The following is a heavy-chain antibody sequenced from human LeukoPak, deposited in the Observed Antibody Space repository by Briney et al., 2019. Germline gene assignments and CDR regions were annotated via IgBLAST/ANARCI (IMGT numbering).Heavy chain of an antibody. J-gene: IGHJ3*02. V-gene: IGHV1-18*01. D-gene: IGHD2-21*02. CDR3: ARMAHCGGDCSSSDAFDI. Sequence: ASVKVSCKASGYTFTSYGISWVGQAPGQGLEWMGWISAYTGNINYAQGFQGRVTMTTDSSTTTGYMELRNLRSDDTAIYYCARMAHCGGDCSSSDAFDIWGQGTMVTVSS. CDR1: GYTFTSYG. CDR2: ISAYTGNI.